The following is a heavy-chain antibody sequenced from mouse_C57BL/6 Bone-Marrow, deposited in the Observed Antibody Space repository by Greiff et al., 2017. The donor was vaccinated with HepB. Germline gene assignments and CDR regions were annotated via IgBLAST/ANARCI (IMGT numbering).Heavy chain of an antibody. CDR2: IYPGSGNT. D-gene: IGHD1-1*01. J-gene: IGHJ3*01. CDR1: GYSFTSYY. V-gene: IGHV1-66*01. CDR3: ARHYGSSPFAY. Sequence: VQLQQSGPELVKPGASVKISCKASGYSFTSYYIHWVKQRPGQGLEWIGWIYPGSGNTKYNEKFKGKATLTADTSSSTAYMQLSSLTSEDSAVYYCARHYGSSPFAYWGQGTLVTVSA.